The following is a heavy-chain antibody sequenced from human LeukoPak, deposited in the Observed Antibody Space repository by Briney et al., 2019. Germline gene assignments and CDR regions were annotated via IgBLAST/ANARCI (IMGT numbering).Heavy chain of an antibody. D-gene: IGHD1-26*01. CDR3: AKDFIVGATTAYGY. CDR2: ISGSGGST. V-gene: IGHV3-23*01. J-gene: IGHJ4*02. Sequence: GGSLRLSCVASGFTFSSYAMSWVRQAPGKGLEWVSAISGSGGSTYYADSVKGRFTISRDNSKNTLYLQMNSLRAEDTAVYYCAKDFIVGATTAYGYWGQGTLVTVSS. CDR1: GFTFSSYA.